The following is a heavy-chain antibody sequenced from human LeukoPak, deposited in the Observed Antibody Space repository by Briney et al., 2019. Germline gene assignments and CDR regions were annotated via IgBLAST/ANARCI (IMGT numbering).Heavy chain of an antibody. D-gene: IGHD5-18*01. Sequence: SETLSLTCAVSGDSIGRGSYYWGWIRQPAGKAPEWIGRIFNTGSTSYNPSLKSRVTISVDTSKNQFSLNLRSVTAEDTAVYYCARDICGYNYGCFDSWGQGTLVTVSS. CDR3: ARDICGYNYGCFDS. J-gene: IGHJ4*02. CDR1: GDSIGRGSYY. CDR2: IFNTGST. V-gene: IGHV4-61*02.